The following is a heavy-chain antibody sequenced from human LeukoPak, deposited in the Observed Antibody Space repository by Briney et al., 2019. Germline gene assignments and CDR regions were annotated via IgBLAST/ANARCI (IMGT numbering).Heavy chain of an antibody. V-gene: IGHV1-18*01. Sequence: ASVKVSCKASGYTFTSYGISWVRQAPGQGLEWMGWISAYNGNTNYAQKLQGRVTMTTDTSTSTAYMELRSLRSDDTAVFYCARMDLYSGYEIADYWGQGTLVTVSS. J-gene: IGHJ4*02. CDR2: ISAYNGNT. D-gene: IGHD5-12*01. CDR3: ARMDLYSGYEIADY. CDR1: GYTFTSYG.